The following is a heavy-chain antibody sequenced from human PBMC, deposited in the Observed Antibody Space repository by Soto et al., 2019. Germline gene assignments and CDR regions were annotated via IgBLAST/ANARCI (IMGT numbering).Heavy chain of an antibody. D-gene: IGHD4-17*01. Sequence: QVQLEQSGAEVKKAGSSVKVSCKAFGGSVNSHAISWVRQAPGQGLEWMGGIIPMFGTPTYAQRFQAGVTISADESTSTVYLDLSSLRSEDTAMYYCARSRNVAEFNDYGGNYHGFDIRGQGTMVTVSS. CDR2: IIPMFGTP. CDR3: ARSRNVAEFNDYGGNYHGFDI. V-gene: IGHV1-69*01. J-gene: IGHJ3*02. CDR1: GGSVNSHA.